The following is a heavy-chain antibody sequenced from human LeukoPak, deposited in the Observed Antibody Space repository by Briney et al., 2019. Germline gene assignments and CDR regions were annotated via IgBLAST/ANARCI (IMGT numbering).Heavy chain of an antibody. CDR1: GGSFSGYY. V-gene: IGHV4-34*01. CDR3: ARAAYCSGGSCYYNYYGMDV. D-gene: IGHD2-15*01. CDR2: INHSGST. J-gene: IGHJ6*04. Sequence: PSETLSLTCAVYGGSFSGYYWSWIRQPPGKGLEWIGEINHSGSTNYNPSLKSRFTISVDTSKNQFSLKLSSVTAADTAVYYCARAAYCSGGSCYYNYYGMDVWGKGTTVTVSS.